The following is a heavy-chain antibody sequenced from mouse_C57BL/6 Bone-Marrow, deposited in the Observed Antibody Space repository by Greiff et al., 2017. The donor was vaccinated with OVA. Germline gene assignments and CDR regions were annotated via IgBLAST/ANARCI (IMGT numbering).Heavy chain of an antibody. J-gene: IGHJ2*01. CDR3: ARDEGYCLEY. V-gene: IGHV1-76*01. CDR1: GYTFTDHY. Sequence: VQLQESGAEVVRPGASVKLSCKASGYTFTDHYINWVKQRPGQGLAWIASIYPGSGNTSYNEKFKGKATLTAEKSSNTAYMQLMSLRSEDSAVYFCARDEGYCLEYWGQGTALTVSS. CDR2: IYPGSGNT.